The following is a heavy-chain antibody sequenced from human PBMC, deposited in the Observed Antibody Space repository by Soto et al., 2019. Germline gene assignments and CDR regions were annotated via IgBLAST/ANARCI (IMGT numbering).Heavy chain of an antibody. CDR2: IIPIFGTA. CDR3: ARDRFAAAAGTLYYYYGMDV. J-gene: IGHJ6*02. Sequence: SVKVSCKASGGTFSSYAISWVRQAPGQGLEWMGGIIPIFGTANYAQKFQGRVTITADESTSTAYMELSSLRSEDTAVYYCARDRFAAAAGTLYYYYGMDVWGQGTTVTVSS. CDR1: GGTFSSYA. D-gene: IGHD6-13*01. V-gene: IGHV1-69*13.